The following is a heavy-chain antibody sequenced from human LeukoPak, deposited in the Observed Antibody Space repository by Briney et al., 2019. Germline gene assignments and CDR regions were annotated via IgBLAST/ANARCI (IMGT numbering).Heavy chain of an antibody. Sequence: ASVKVSCKASGYTFTSYGISWVRQAPGQGLEWMGWINPNSGGTNYAQKFQGRVTMTRDTSISTAYMELSRLRSDDTAVYYCARGLAVAGVAFDIWGQGTMVTVSS. J-gene: IGHJ3*02. CDR2: INPNSGGT. V-gene: IGHV1-2*02. CDR3: ARGLAVAGVAFDI. CDR1: GYTFTSYG. D-gene: IGHD6-19*01.